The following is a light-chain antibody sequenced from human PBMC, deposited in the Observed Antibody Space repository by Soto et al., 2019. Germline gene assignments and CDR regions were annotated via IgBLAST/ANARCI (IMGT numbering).Light chain of an antibody. Sequence: ELVLTQSPGTLSLSPGERASLSCRASESVSGSYIDWYQQKPGQSPRLLIYGASNRATGIPDRFSGSGSGTDFTLTISRLEPEDFAMYYCQQYGRTFGQGTKVDI. CDR3: QQYGRT. CDR1: ESVSGSY. CDR2: GAS. V-gene: IGKV3-20*01. J-gene: IGKJ1*01.